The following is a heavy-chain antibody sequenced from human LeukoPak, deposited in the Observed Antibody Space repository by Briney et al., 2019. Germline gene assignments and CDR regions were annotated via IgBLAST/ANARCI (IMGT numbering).Heavy chain of an antibody. CDR3: ARLNGGN. D-gene: IGHD4-23*01. CDR1: GGSITRYY. V-gene: IGHV4-59*08. CDR2: VDYSGST. Sequence: SETLSLTCTVSGGSITRYYWSWIRRPPGKGLEWLAYVDYSGSTAHNPSLNGRIAISPDTSKNQFSLKLRSVPAADTAVYYCARLNGGNWGPGILVTVSS. J-gene: IGHJ4*02.